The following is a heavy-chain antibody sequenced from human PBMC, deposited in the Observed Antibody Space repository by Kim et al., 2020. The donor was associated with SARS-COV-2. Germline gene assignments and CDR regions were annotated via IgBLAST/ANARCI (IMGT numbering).Heavy chain of an antibody. J-gene: IGHJ3*02. CDR1: GFTFSSYG. CDR3: AKFPKLLYSSSSSGGDDAFDI. D-gene: IGHD6-6*01. V-gene: IGHV3-30*18. Sequence: GGSLRLSCAASGFTFSSYGMHWVRQAPGKGLEWVAVISYDGSNKYYADSVKGRFTISRDNSKNTLYLQMNSLRAEDTAVYYCAKFPKLLYSSSSSGGDDAFDIWGQGTMVTVSS. CDR2: ISYDGSNK.